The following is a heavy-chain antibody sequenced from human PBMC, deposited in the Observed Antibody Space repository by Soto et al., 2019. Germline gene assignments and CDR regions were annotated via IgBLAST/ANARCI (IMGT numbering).Heavy chain of an antibody. D-gene: IGHD1-26*01. CDR2: IYSGGST. Sequence: EVQLVESGGGLVQPGGSLRLSCAASGFTVSTKYMSWVRQAPGKGLEWVSVIYSGGSTFYAYSVRGSFTISRDNSKNTGNLQMNSLRAEDTAVYYCARDPWDADYWGQGTLVTVSS. CDR1: GFTVSTKY. CDR3: ARDPWDADY. V-gene: IGHV3-66*01. J-gene: IGHJ4*02.